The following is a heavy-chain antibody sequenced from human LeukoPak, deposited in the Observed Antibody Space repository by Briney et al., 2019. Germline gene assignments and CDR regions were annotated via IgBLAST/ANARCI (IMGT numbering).Heavy chain of an antibody. CDR3: ARSSDSSGYPSNDAFDI. CDR1: GYSFTSYW. V-gene: IGHV5-51*01. CDR2: IYPGDSDT. Sequence: GESLKISCKGSGYSFTSYWIGWVRQMPGKGLEWMGIIYPGDSDTRYSPSFQGQVTISADKSISTAYLQWSGLKASDTAMYYCARSSDSSGYPSNDAFDIWGQGTMVTVSS. J-gene: IGHJ3*02. D-gene: IGHD3-22*01.